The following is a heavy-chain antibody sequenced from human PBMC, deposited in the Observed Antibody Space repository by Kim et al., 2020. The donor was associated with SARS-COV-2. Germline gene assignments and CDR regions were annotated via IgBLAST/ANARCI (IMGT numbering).Heavy chain of an antibody. Sequence: GGSLRLSCAASGFTFSSYSMNWVRQAPGKGLEWVSSISSSSSYIYYADSVKGRFTISRDNAKNSLYLQMNSLRAEDTAVYYCARDEGYCSGGSCYSEGYYYYGMDVWGQGTTVTVSS. CDR2: ISSSSSYI. CDR1: GFTFSSYS. J-gene: IGHJ6*02. CDR3: ARDEGYCSGGSCYSEGYYYYGMDV. V-gene: IGHV3-21*01. D-gene: IGHD2-15*01.